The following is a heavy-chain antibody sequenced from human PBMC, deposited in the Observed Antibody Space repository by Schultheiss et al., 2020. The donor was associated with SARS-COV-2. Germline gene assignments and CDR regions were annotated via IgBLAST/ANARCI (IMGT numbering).Heavy chain of an antibody. J-gene: IGHJ6*02. CDR1: GGSISSYY. V-gene: IGHV4-59*01. CDR3: ARVLQRGSGSYYSNLYYYYGMDV. CDR2: IYYSGST. D-gene: IGHD3-10*01. Sequence: SETLSLTCTVSGGSISSYYWSWIRQPPGKGLEWIGYIYYSGSTNYNPSLKSRVTISVDTSKNQFSLKLSSETAADTAVYYCARVLQRGSGSYYSNLYYYYGMDVWGQGTTVTVSS.